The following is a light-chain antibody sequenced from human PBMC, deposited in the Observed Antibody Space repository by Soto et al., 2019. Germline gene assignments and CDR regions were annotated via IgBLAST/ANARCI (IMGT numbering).Light chain of an antibody. V-gene: IGKV3-11*01. Sequence: DIVLTQSPATLSLSPGERATLSCRASQSVGTFLAWYQQKPGKAPKLLIYDASNRETGIPSRFSGTGSGTDFALTISSVKPEDFAIYYCQHRNNWPRTFGQGTKLDIK. CDR1: QSVGTF. J-gene: IGKJ2*01. CDR3: QHRNNWPRT. CDR2: DAS.